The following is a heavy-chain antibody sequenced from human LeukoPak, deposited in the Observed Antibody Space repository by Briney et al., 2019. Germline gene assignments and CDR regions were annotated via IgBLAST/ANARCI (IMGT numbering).Heavy chain of an antibody. V-gene: IGHV3-23*01. CDR3: AKNTVTTYRIAY. J-gene: IGHJ4*02. Sequence: GGSLRLSCAASGFTFSSYGMSWVRQAPGKGLEWVSGVSGSGGSTYYADSVKGRFTISRDNSKNTLYLQMNRLRGEDTAVYYCAKNTVTTYRIAYWGQGPLVTVSS. D-gene: IGHD4-17*01. CDR2: VSGSGGST. CDR1: GFTFSSYG.